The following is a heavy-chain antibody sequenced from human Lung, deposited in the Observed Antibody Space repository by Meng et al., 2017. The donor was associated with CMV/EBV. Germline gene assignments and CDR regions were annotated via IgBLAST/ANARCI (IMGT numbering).Heavy chain of an antibody. V-gene: IGHV4-34*01. CDR2: INHSGST. CDR1: GGSFSGYY. D-gene: IGHD3-3*01. Sequence: SETLSLTCAVHGGSFSGYYWSWIRQPPGKGLEWIGEINHSGSTNYNPSLKSRVTISVDTSKNQFSLKLSSVTAADTAVYYCARGRYDFWSGYYRGYFDYWGQGXLVTVSS. CDR3: ARGRYDFWSGYYRGYFDY. J-gene: IGHJ4*02.